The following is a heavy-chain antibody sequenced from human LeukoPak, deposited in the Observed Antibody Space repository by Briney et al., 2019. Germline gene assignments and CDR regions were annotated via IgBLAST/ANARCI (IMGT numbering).Heavy chain of an antibody. CDR3: AKDGLNYCSSTSCYWFDY. D-gene: IGHD2-2*01. V-gene: IGHV3-15*01. CDR2: IKSKTDGGTT. Sequence: PGGSLRLSCAASGFTFSNAWMSWVRQAPGKGLEWVGRIKSKTDGGTTDYAAPVKGRFTISRDDSKNTLYLQMNSLRAEDTAVYYCAKDGLNYCSSTSCYWFDYWGQGTLVTVSS. J-gene: IGHJ4*02. CDR1: GFTFSNAW.